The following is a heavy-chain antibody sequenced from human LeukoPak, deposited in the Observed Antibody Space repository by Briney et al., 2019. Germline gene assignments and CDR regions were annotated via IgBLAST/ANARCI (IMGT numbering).Heavy chain of an antibody. CDR1: GFTFSSYG. D-gene: IGHD1-26*01. CDR2: ITSSSSTI. J-gene: IGHJ6*03. V-gene: IGHV3-48*04. Sequence: PGGSLRLSCAASGFTFSSYGMSWVRQAPGKGLDWLSYITSSSSTIYYADSVKGRFTISRDNAKKSLYLQMNSLRAEDTAVYYCARAYSERYGLGYYYMDVWGKGTTVTISS. CDR3: ARAYSERYGLGYYYMDV.